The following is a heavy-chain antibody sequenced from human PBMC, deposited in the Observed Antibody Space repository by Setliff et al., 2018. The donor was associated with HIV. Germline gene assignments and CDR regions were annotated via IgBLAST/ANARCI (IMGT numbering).Heavy chain of an antibody. CDR2: VTHSGIT. D-gene: IGHD6-19*01. Sequence: PSETLSLTCAVYGGSFSGFYWTFIRQSPGKGLEWIGEVTHSGITTYDPSLKSRITISVDTSKNQFSLKLTSVTAADMGVYYCARGRKKTLAVSGTRYFDFWGQGTLVTVSS. J-gene: IGHJ4*02. V-gene: IGHV4-34*01. CDR1: GGSFSGFY. CDR3: ARGRKKTLAVSGTRYFDF.